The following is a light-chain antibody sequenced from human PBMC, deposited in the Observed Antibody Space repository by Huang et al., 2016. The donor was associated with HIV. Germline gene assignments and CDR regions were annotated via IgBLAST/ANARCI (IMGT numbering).Light chain of an antibody. J-gene: IGKJ2*01. CDR2: GAS. CDR1: QSVGSN. Sequence: EIILTQSPATLSVSPGERATLSCRASQSVGSNLVWYQQKPGQPPRLLIYGASTRATGIPARFSGSGSGTDFTLTISSLQSEDFAVYYCQQYNDWPPMYTFGQGTKLEIK. CDR3: QQYNDWPPMYT. V-gene: IGKV3-15*01.